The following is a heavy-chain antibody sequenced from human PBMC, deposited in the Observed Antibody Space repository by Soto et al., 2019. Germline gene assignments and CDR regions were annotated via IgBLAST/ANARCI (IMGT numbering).Heavy chain of an antibody. Sequence: GGSLRLSCAASGFTFSSYAMSWVRQAPGKRLEWVADINHVGSEILYVDSVKGRFTVSRDNTKNSVYLQMNSLRVEDTALYYCARDPAWGSLDYWGLGTLVTVSS. J-gene: IGHJ4*02. D-gene: IGHD7-27*01. CDR1: GFTFSSYA. CDR2: INHVGSEI. CDR3: ARDPAWGSLDY. V-gene: IGHV3-7*01.